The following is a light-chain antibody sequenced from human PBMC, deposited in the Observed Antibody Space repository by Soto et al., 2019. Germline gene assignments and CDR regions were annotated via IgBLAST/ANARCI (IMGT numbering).Light chain of an antibody. CDR2: DAS. V-gene: IGKV1-5*01. J-gene: IGKJ5*01. CDR1: QTISRW. Sequence: DIQLTQTPPTLSASVGDDVTITCRASQTISRWLAWYQQKPGRAPKLLIYDASTLESGVPSRFSDSGSETELTLTISRLKPNDCATYFCHSRTFGQGTRLEIK. CDR3: HSRT.